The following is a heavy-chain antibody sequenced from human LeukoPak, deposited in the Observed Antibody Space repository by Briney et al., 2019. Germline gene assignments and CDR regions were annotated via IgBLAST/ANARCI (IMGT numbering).Heavy chain of an antibody. D-gene: IGHD3-10*01. CDR1: GGSFNRYA. CDR3: ARGDYYGSGSSCDY. Sequence: SVKVSCKASGGSFNRYAISWVRQAPGQGLEWMGGIIPIFGTANYAQKFQGRVTITRDTSASTAYMELSSLRSEDTAVYYCARGDYYGSGSSCDYWGQGTLVTVSS. CDR2: IIPIFGTA. J-gene: IGHJ4*02. V-gene: IGHV1-69*05.